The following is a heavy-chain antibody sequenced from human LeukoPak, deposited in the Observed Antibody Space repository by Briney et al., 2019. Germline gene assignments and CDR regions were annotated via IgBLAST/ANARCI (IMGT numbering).Heavy chain of an antibody. D-gene: IGHD6-6*01. J-gene: IGHJ4*02. CDR1: GGSFSGYC. V-gene: IGHV4-34*01. Sequence: SETLSLTCAVYGGSFSGYCWSWIRQPPGKGLEWIGEINHSGSTNYNPSLKSRVTISVDTSKNQFSLKLSSVTAADTAVYYCARGPGIAARPFDYWGQGTLVTVSS. CDR2: INHSGST. CDR3: ARGPGIAARPFDY.